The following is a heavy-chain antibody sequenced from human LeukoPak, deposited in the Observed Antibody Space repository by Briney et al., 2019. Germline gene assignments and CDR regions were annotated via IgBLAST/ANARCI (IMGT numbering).Heavy chain of an antibody. J-gene: IGHJ6*03. CDR2: ISGSGGRT. D-gene: IGHD3-10*01. V-gene: IGHV3-23*01. CDR3: AKAGRGGAITLVRGVKGDYYYMDV. Sequence: PGRSLRLSCAASGFTFDDYAMHWVRQAPGKGLEWVSGISGSGGRTYFADSVKGRFTISRDNSKNTLYLQMNSLRAEDTAVYYCAKAGRGGAITLVRGVKGDYYYMDVWGKGTTVTVTS. CDR1: GFTFDDYA.